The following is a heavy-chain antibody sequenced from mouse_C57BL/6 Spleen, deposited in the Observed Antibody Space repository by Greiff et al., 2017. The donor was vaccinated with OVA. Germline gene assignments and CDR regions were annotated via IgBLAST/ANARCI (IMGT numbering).Heavy chain of an antibody. Sequence: QVQLQQPGAELVKPGASVKLSCKASGYTFTSYWMHWVKQRPGRGLEWIGRIDPNSGGTKYNEKFKSKATLTVDKPSSTAYMQLSSLTSEDSAVYYCAKSPITTVVDCFDYWGQGTTLTVSS. D-gene: IGHD1-1*01. J-gene: IGHJ2*01. V-gene: IGHV1-72*01. CDR3: AKSPITTVVDCFDY. CDR1: GYTFTSYW. CDR2: IDPNSGGT.